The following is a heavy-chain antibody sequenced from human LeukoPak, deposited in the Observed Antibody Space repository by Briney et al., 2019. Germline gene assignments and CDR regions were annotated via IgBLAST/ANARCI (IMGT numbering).Heavy chain of an antibody. D-gene: IGHD5-24*01. Sequence: GGSLRLSYAASEFSVGSNYMTWVRQAPGKGLEGVSAISGSGGSTYYADSVKGRFTISRDNAKNSLYLQMNSLRAEDTAVYYCARGGRWLRTMPGYFQHWGQGTLVTVSS. CDR1: EFSVGSNY. J-gene: IGHJ1*01. CDR2: ISGSGGST. V-gene: IGHV3-11*01. CDR3: ARGGRWLRTMPGYFQH.